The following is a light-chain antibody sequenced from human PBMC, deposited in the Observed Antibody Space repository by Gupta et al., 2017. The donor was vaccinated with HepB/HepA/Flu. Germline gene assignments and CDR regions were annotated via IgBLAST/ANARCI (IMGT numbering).Light chain of an antibody. V-gene: IGKV1-5*03. CDR1: QTINGL. CDR2: KAS. CDR3: HHDSHFPHT. Sequence: DIHMTQSPPTLSASVGDRVILTCRASQTINGLLAWYQQKPGNAPKLLIYKASTLETGVPSRFIGGGSGTDFTLTISNLQPDDSATYYCHHDSHFPHTFGQGTKLEIK. J-gene: IGKJ2*01.